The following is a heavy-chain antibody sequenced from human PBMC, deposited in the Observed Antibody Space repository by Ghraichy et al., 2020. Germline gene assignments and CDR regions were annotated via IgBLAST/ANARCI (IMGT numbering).Heavy chain of an antibody. V-gene: IGHV4-34*01. Sequence: PETLSLTCAVYGGSFSGYCWSWIRQTPGKGLEWIGEINHSGSTNYNPSLKSRVTISKDTSKNQFSLKLSSVTAADTAVYYCARWQQQLVRSWFDPWGQGTLVTVS. CDR2: INHSGST. CDR3: ARWQQQLVRSWFDP. D-gene: IGHD6-13*01. J-gene: IGHJ5*02. CDR1: GGSFSGYC.